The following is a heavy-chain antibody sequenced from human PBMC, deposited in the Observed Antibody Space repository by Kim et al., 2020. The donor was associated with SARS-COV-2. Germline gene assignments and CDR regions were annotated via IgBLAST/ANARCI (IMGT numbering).Heavy chain of an antibody. CDR2: ISWNSGTI. D-gene: IGHD3-10*01. V-gene: IGHV3-9*01. J-gene: IGHJ4*02. CDR3: VKDLYYYGSGNFDY. Sequence: GGSLRLSCAASGFTFDDYAMHWVRQAPGKGLEWVSGISWNSGTIAYADSVKGRFTISRDNAKNSLYLQMNSLRAEDTPLYYCVKDLYYYGSGNFDYWGQG. CDR1: GFTFDDYA.